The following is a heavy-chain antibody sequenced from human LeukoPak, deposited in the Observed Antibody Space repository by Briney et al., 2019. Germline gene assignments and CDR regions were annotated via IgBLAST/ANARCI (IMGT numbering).Heavy chain of an antibody. V-gene: IGHV4-39*01. CDR1: GGSISSSTYY. CDR2: IYYSGSP. D-gene: IGHD6-13*01. J-gene: IGHJ4*02. CDR3: ARLPYGSTWFFDY. Sequence: PSETLSLTCTVPGGSISSSTYYWGWIRQPPGKGLEWIGSIYYSGSPYYNPSLKSRVTISVDTSKNQFSLKLSSVSAADTAVFYCARLPYGSTWFFDYWGQGTLVTVSS.